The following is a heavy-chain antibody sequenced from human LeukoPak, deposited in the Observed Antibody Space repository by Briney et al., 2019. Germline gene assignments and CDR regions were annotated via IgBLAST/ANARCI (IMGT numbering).Heavy chain of an antibody. Sequence: PSETLSLTCGVSGSSISSYNWWSWVRQPPGKGLEWIGEIFHSGTANYNPSLKSRVTISIDKSKNQVSLNLNSVTAADTAVYYCARGLYSGSPRDAFDIWGQGTMVTVS. D-gene: IGHD5-12*01. V-gene: IGHV4-4*02. J-gene: IGHJ3*02. CDR1: GSSISSYNW. CDR3: ARGLYSGSPRDAFDI. CDR2: IFHSGTA.